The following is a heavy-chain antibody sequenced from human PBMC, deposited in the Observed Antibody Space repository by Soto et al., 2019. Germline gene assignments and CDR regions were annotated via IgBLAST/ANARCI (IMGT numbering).Heavy chain of an antibody. J-gene: IGHJ5*02. D-gene: IGHD4-17*01. CDR3: ALTTYTVTHPFGWFDP. CDR1: GVTFSSYA. Sequence: QVQLVQSGAEVKKPGSSVKVSCKASGVTFSSYAISWVRQAPGQGLEWMGGIIPVFGTANYAQKFQGRVTITADESTSTAYMELSSLRSEDTAVYYCALTTYTVTHPFGWFDPWGEGTLVTVSS. V-gene: IGHV1-69*01. CDR2: IIPVFGTA.